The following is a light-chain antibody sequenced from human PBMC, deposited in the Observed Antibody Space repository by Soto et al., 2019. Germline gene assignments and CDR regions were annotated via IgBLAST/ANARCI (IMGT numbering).Light chain of an antibody. CDR2: DAS. CDR1: QSISSW. Sequence: DLQMTQSPSTLSASVGDIVTITCRASQSISSWVAWYQQAPGKVPKLLNYDASSLESGVPSMFSGRGSGKDFTTTISRLQPDDFATYYCQQYNSYCTFGQGTKVDIK. V-gene: IGKV1-5*01. J-gene: IGKJ1*01. CDR3: QQYNSYCT.